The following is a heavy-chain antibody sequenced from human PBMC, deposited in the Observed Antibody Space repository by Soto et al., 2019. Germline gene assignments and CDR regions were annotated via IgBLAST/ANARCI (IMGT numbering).Heavy chain of an antibody. CDR2: IIPILGIA. V-gene: IGHV1-69*02. D-gene: IGHD5-12*01. Sequence: ASVQVSCKASGGTFSSYTISWVRQAPGQGLEWMGRIIPILGIANYAQKFQGRVTITADKSTSTAYMELSSLRSEDTAVYYCARSAHSGYDSHYFDYWGQGTLVTVSS. J-gene: IGHJ4*02. CDR1: GGTFSSYT. CDR3: ARSAHSGYDSHYFDY.